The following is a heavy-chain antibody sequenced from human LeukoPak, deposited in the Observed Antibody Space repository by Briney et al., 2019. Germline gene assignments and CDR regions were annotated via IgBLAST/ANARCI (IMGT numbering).Heavy chain of an antibody. CDR2: IYSGTT. D-gene: IGHD4/OR15-4a*01. CDR1: GFTVSSNS. CDR3: ARRAGAYSHPYDY. Sequence: PGGSLRLSCTVSGFTVSSNSMSWVRQAPGKGLEWVSFIYSGTTHYSDPVKGRFTISRDNSKSTLYLQMNSLRAEDTAVYYCARRAGAYSHPYDYWGQGTLVTVSS. J-gene: IGHJ4*02. V-gene: IGHV3-53*01.